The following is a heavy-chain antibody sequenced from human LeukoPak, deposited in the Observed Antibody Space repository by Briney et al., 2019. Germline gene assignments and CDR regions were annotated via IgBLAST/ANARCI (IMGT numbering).Heavy chain of an antibody. CDR3: ASAEGFVVVPAALDY. D-gene: IGHD2-2*01. Sequence: GWSLRLSCAASGFTFSNYAMHWVRQAPGKGLEWVAVISYDGSNKYYADSVKGRFTISRDNSKNTLYLQMNGLRAEDTAVYYCASAEGFVVVPAALDYWGQGTLVTVSS. CDR1: GFTFSNYA. V-gene: IGHV3-30*04. J-gene: IGHJ4*02. CDR2: ISYDGSNK.